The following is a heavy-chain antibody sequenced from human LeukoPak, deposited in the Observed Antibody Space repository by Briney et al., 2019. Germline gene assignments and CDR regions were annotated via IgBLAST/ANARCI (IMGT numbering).Heavy chain of an antibody. CDR2: ISGSGGST. Sequence: PGGSLRLSCAASGFTFSSYAMSWVRQAPGKGLEWVSAISGSGGSTYYADSVKGRFTISRDNSKNTLYLQMNSLRAEDTAVYYCAKELYYDILTGLTGFDYWGQGTLVTVSS. D-gene: IGHD3-9*01. V-gene: IGHV3-23*01. CDR3: AKELYYDILTGLTGFDY. J-gene: IGHJ4*02. CDR1: GFTFSSYA.